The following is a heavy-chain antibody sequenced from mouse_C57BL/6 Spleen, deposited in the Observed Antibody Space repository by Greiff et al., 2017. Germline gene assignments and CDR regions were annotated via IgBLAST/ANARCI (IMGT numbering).Heavy chain of an antibody. D-gene: IGHD2-1*01. CDR2: ISYDGSN. CDR1: GYSITSGYY. CDR3: AREGGNYVSAMDD. Sequence: EVKVEESGPGLVKPSQSLSLTCSVTGYSITSGYYWNWIRQFPGNKLEWMGYISYDGSNNYNPSLENRISITRDTSKNQFFLKLNSVTTEDTATYYCAREGGNYVSAMDDWGQGTSVTVSS. J-gene: IGHJ4*01. V-gene: IGHV3-6*01.